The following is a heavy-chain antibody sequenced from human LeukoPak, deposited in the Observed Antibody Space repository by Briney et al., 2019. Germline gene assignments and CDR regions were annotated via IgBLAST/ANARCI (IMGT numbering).Heavy chain of an antibody. CDR1: GFTFDDYA. D-gene: IGHD3-22*01. V-gene: IGHV3-23*01. Sequence: GGSLRLSCAASGFTFDDYAMHWVRQAPGKGLEWVSGISGSGSSTYYADSVKGRFTISRDNSKNTLYLQMNSLRAEDTAVYYCAKEGFYDSSGSYFDYWGQGTLVTVSS. CDR3: AKEGFYDSSGSYFDY. J-gene: IGHJ4*02. CDR2: ISGSGSST.